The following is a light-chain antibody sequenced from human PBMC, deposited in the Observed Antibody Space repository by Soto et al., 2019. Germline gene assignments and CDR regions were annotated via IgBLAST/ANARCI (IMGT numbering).Light chain of an antibody. V-gene: IGKV1-5*03. CDR1: QSISSW. CDR3: QQYHSYPYT. CDR2: KAS. Sequence: DIQMTQSPSTLSASVGDRVTITCRASQSISSWLAWYQQKPGKAPKRPIYKASSLESGVPSRFSGSGSGTEFTLTISSLQPDDFATYDCQQYHSYPYTFGQGTKLEIK. J-gene: IGKJ2*01.